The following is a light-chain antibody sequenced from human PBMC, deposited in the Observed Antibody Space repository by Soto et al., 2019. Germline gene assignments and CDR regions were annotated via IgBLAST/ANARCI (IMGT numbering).Light chain of an antibody. V-gene: IGKV1-5*03. CDR2: KAS. CDR1: QSVSDW. Sequence: DIQMTQSPSTLSASVGDRVTITCRASQSVSDWLAWYQHKPGKTPKLLIYKASTLESGVPSRFSGVGSGTEFTLAISSLQPEAFATYYCQQYDSYSRPTFGGGTKVEIK. CDR3: QQYDSYSRPT. J-gene: IGKJ4*01.